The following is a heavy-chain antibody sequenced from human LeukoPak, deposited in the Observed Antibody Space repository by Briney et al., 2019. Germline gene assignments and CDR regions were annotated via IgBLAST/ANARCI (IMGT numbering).Heavy chain of an antibody. J-gene: IGHJ3*02. CDR2: IYYSGST. Sequence: SETLSLTCTVSGGSISSYYWSWIRQPPGKGLEWIGYIYYSGSTNYNPSLKSRVTISVDKSKNQLSLKLSSVTAADTAVYYCARSAYEETGAFDIWGQGTMVTVSS. CDR1: GGSISSYY. V-gene: IGHV4-59*12. CDR3: ARSAYEETGAFDI. D-gene: IGHD1-1*01.